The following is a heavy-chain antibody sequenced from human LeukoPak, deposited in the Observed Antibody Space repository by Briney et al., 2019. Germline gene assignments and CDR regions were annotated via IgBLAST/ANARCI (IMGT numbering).Heavy chain of an antibody. J-gene: IGHJ6*03. Sequence: PGGSLRLSCAASGFTFSSYAMSWVRQAPGKGLEWVSAISGSGGSTYYADSVKGRFTISRDNSKNTLYLQMNSLRAEDTAVYYCARDGHRRDIVATISYYYYYYMDVWGKGTTVTVSS. D-gene: IGHD5-12*01. V-gene: IGHV3-23*01. CDR2: ISGSGGST. CDR3: ARDGHRRDIVATISYYYYYYMDV. CDR1: GFTFSSYA.